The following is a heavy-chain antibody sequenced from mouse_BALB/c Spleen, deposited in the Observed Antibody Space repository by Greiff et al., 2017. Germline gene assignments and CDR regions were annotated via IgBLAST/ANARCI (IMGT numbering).Heavy chain of an antibody. D-gene: IGHD1-1*01. J-gene: IGHJ4*01. CDR2: ISYSGST. V-gene: IGHV3-2*02. CDR1: GYSITSDYA. CDR3: ASITTVVAENYYAMDY. Sequence: EVQLQESGPGLVKPSQSLSLTCTVTGYSITSDYAWNWIRQFPGNQLEWMGYISYSGSTSYNPSLKSRISITRDTSKNQFFLQLNSVTTEDTATYYCASITTVVAENYYAMDYWGQGTSVTVSS.